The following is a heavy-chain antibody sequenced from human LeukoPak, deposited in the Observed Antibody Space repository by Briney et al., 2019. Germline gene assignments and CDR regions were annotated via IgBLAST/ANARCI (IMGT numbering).Heavy chain of an antibody. V-gene: IGHV3-15*01. J-gene: IGHJ4*02. CDR3: AKDLDYTTYGYYFDY. CDR2: IKSKTDGGTT. D-gene: IGHD4-11*01. Sequence: GGSLRLSCAASGLTFSNAWMSWVRQAPGKGLEWVGRIKSKTDGGTTDYAAPVKGRFTISRDDSKNTLYLQMNSLRADDTAVYYCAKDLDYTTYGYYFDYWGQGTLVTVSS. CDR1: GLTFSNAW.